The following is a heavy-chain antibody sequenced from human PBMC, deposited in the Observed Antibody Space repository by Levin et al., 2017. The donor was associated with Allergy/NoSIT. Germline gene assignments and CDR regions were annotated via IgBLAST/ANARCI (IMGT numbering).Heavy chain of an antibody. V-gene: IGHV3-74*01. J-gene: IGHJ4*02. CDR3: AKSSSEFDY. CDR1: GFTFSSYW. Sequence: GESLKISCAASGFTFSSYWMHWVRQAPGKGLVWVSRINSDGSSTTYADSVKGRFTISRDNAKHTLHLQMNSLRAEDTAVYYCAKSSSEFDYWGQGTLVTVSS. CDR2: INSDGSST. D-gene: IGHD6-13*01.